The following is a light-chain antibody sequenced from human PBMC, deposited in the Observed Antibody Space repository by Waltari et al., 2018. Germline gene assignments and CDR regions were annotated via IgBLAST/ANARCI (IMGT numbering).Light chain of an antibody. CDR3: AGWDDSLNGV. CDR2: RDN. Sequence: QSVLTQPPSASGTPGQRVIISCSGSGSNIGIHTVNWYRQVPGTAPELRIYRDNQRPSGVPYRCSGSKSGTSASLAISGLQSEDEADYYCAGWDDSLNGVFGGGTKLTVL. J-gene: IGLJ3*02. V-gene: IGLV1-44*01. CDR1: GSNIGIHT.